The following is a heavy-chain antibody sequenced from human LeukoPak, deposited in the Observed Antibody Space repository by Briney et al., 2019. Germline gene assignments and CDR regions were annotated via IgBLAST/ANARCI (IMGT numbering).Heavy chain of an antibody. V-gene: IGHV4-4*02. CDR1: GGSISSSNW. Sequence: SGTLSLTCAVSGGSISSSNWWSWVRQPPGEGLEWIGEIYHSGDTNYYPSLKSRVTISVDKSKNQFSLKLNSVTAADTALYYCARAVGTGTTEFGMDVWGQGTTVTVSS. D-gene: IGHD1-7*01. J-gene: IGHJ6*02. CDR3: ARAVGTGTTEFGMDV. CDR2: IYHSGDT.